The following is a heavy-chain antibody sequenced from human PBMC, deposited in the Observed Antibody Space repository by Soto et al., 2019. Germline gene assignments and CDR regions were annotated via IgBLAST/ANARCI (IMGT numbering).Heavy chain of an antibody. CDR1: GYIFTNHY. J-gene: IGHJ4*02. CDR2: INTSGGST. D-gene: IGHD3-22*01. CDR3: ARADYYDSSGFYYDC. V-gene: IGHV1-46*01. Sequence: QVQLVQSGAAVKKPGASVKVSCKASGYIFTNHYIHWVRQAPGQGLEWMGIINTSGGSTNYLQKFQVRITMTRDTYTSTVYMELSSLRSEDTAVYFCARADYYDSSGFYYDCWGQGTLVTVAS.